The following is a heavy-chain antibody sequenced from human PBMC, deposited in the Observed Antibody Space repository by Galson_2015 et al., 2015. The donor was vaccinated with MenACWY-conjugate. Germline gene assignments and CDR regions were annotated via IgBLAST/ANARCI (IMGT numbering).Heavy chain of an antibody. D-gene: IGHD3-22*01. Sequence: SVKVSCKASGGTFCSYAISWVRQAPGQGLEWMGGIIPIFGTANYAQKFQGRVTITADESTSTAYMELSSLRSEDTAVYYCAVDYYDSSGYYYWFDPWGQGTLVTVSS. CDR3: AVDYYDSSGYYYWFDP. J-gene: IGHJ5*02. V-gene: IGHV1-69*13. CDR2: IIPIFGTA. CDR1: GGTFCSYA.